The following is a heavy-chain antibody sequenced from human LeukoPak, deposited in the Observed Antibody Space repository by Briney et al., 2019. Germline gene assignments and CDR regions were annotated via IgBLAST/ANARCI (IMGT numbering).Heavy chain of an antibody. CDR2: IIPILGIA. CDR3: ARVAQKQLVGYYYGMDV. V-gene: IGHV1-69*04. D-gene: IGHD6-13*01. CDR1: GGTFSSYA. Sequence: GASVKVSFKASGGTFSSYAISWVRQAPGQGLEWMGRIIPILGIANYAQKFQGRVTITADKSTSTAYMELSSLRSEDTAVYYCARVAQKQLVGYYYGMDVWGQGTTVTVSS. J-gene: IGHJ6*02.